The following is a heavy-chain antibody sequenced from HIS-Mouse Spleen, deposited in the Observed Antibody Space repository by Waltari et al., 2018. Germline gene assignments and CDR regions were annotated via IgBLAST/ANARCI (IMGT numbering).Heavy chain of an antibody. D-gene: IGHD6-13*01. CDR1: GRPLLRSSYH. CDR3: AREIPYSSSWYDWYFDL. J-gene: IGHJ2*01. V-gene: IGHV4-39*07. Sequence: LQLQESGPGLVKPSETLSLTSTGSGRPLLRSSYHWGRLRQPPGKGLEWIGSIYSSGSTYYTPSIKSRVTISVDTSKNQFSLKLSSVTAADTAVYYCAREIPYSSSWYDWYFDLWGRGTLVTVSS. CDR2: IYSSGST.